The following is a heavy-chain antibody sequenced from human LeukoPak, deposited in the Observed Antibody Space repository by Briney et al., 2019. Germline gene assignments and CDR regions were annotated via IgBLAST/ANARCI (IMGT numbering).Heavy chain of an antibody. D-gene: IGHD2-15*01. Sequence: GGSLRLSCVGSGFMFRTYWMSWVRQAPGKGLEWVANINQDGSETQYVDFMKGRFTISRDNAKSSLYLQVNSLRAEDTAVYYCVREGKMSASYMDVWGEGTTVTVSS. CDR1: GFMFRTYW. J-gene: IGHJ6*03. V-gene: IGHV3-7*01. CDR2: INQDGSET. CDR3: VREGKMSASYMDV.